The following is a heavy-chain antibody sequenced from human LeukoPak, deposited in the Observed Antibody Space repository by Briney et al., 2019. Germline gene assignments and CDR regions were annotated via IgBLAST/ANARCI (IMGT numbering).Heavy chain of an antibody. CDR1: GGTFISYA. CDR3: ARDLGPYSSSSGAFDI. CDR2: IIPIFGTA. J-gene: IGHJ3*02. Sequence: SVKVSCKASGGTFISYAISWVRQAPGQGLEWMGGIIPIFGTANYAQKFQGRVTITADESTSTAYMELSSLRSEDTAVYYCARDLGPYSSSSGAFDIWGQGTMVTVSS. V-gene: IGHV1-69*13. D-gene: IGHD6-6*01.